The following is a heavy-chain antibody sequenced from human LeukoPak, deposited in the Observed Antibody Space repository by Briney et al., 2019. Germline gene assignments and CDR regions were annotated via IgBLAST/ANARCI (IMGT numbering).Heavy chain of an antibody. CDR3: ARVSNYDYVWGSYPIDY. V-gene: IGHV1-18*01. D-gene: IGHD3-16*02. Sequence: GASVKVSCKASGYTFTSYGISWVRQAPGQGLEWMGWISAYNGNTNYAQKLQGRVTMTTDTSTSTAYMELRSLRSDDTAVYYCARVSNYDYVWGSYPIDYWGQGTLVTVSS. CDR1: GYTFTSYG. CDR2: ISAYNGNT. J-gene: IGHJ4*02.